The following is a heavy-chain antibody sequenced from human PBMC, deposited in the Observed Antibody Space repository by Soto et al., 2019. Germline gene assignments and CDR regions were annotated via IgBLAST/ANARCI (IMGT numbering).Heavy chain of an antibody. Sequence: PSETLSLTCTVSGDSVSSSNYYWGWIRHPPGRGLEWIGSILHGGNTYYNPSLKSRVTISVDTSKNQFSLKLSSVAASDTAIYYCARHLAAAGRYYGYWGQGTLVTVSS. CDR2: ILHGGNT. D-gene: IGHD3-10*01. CDR3: ARHLAAAGRYYGY. CDR1: GDSVSSSNYY. V-gene: IGHV4-39*01. J-gene: IGHJ4*02.